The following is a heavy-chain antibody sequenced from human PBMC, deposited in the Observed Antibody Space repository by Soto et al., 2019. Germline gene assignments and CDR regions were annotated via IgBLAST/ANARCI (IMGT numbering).Heavy chain of an antibody. CDR2: ISGSGDNT. D-gene: IGHD3-22*01. J-gene: IGHJ4*02. CDR1: GFTFDSYA. CDR3: AKDAAVTVIVAIINYFDY. V-gene: IGHV3-23*01. Sequence: EVQLLESGGNLVQPGGSLRLSCAASGFTFDSYAMSWVRQAPGKGLEWVSTISGSGDNTYYADSVKGRFTISRDNSKNTLYLQMNSLRAEDTAVYYCAKDAAVTVIVAIINYFDYWGQGALVTVSS.